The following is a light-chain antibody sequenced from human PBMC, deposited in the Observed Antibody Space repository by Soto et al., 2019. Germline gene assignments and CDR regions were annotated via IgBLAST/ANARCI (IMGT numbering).Light chain of an antibody. CDR2: DAS. CDR1: QSISTY. V-gene: IGKV1-39*01. J-gene: IGKJ5*01. CDR3: QQSYMDPIT. Sequence: DIQMTQSPSSLSASVGNRVTITCRASQSISTYLNWYQKKPGKAPNLLIYDASRLQSGVPSRFSGSGGGTDFTLSISSVQPXXFATYFCQQSYMDPITFGQGTRLEIK.